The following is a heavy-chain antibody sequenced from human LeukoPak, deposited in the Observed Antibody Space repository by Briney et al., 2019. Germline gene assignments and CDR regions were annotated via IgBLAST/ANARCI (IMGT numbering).Heavy chain of an antibody. CDR1: GGSISSYY. CDR2: IYYSGST. J-gene: IGHJ4*02. D-gene: IGHD3-22*01. Sequence: SETLSLTCTVSGGSISSYYWNWIRQPPGKGLEWIGYIYYSGSTNYNPSLKSRVTTSVDTSKNQFSLKLGSVTAADTAVYYCARERLGYYDRSGLDYWGQGTLVTVSS. CDR3: ARERLGYYDRSGLDY. V-gene: IGHV4-59*01.